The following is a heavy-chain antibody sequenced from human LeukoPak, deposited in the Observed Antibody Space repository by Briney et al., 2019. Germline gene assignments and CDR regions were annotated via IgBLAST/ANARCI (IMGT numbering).Heavy chain of an antibody. CDR1: GFTVSSNY. Sequence: GGSLRLSCAASGFTVSSNYMSWVRQAPGKGLEWVSVIYSGGSTYYADSVKGRFTISRDNSKNTLYLQMNSPRAEDTAVYYCARGRYDSSAQLNGFDYWGQGTLVTVSS. D-gene: IGHD3-22*01. CDR3: ARGRYDSSAQLNGFDY. J-gene: IGHJ4*02. CDR2: IYSGGST. V-gene: IGHV3-53*01.